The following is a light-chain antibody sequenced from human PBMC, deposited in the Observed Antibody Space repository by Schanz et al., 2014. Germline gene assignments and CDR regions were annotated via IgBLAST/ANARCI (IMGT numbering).Light chain of an antibody. J-gene: IGLJ2*01. CDR1: SSDVGGYNY. CDR2: DVS. Sequence: QSALTQPASVSGSPGQSITISCTGTSSDVGGYNYVSWYQQHPGKAPKLMIYDVSNRPSGVSNRFSASKSGNTASLTISGLQAEDEADYYCSSYSSSSSTFVVFGGGTKLTVL. V-gene: IGLV2-14*01. CDR3: SSYSSSSSTFVV.